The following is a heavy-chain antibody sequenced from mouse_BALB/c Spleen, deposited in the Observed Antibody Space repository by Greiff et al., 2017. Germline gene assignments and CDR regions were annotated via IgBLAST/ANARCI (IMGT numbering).Heavy chain of an antibody. J-gene: IGHJ3*01. D-gene: IGHD3-3*01. V-gene: IGHV14-3*02. CDR2: IDPANGNT. Sequence: EVQLQESGAELVKPGASVKLSCTASGFNIKDTYMHWVKQRPEQGLEWIGRIDPANGNTKYDPKFQGKATITADTSSNTAYLQLSSLTSEDTAVYYCARSQPTRGFAYWGQGTLVTVSA. CDR1: GFNIKDTY. CDR3: ARSQPTRGFAY.